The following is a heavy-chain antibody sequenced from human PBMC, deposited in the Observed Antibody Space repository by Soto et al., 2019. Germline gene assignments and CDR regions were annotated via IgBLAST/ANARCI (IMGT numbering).Heavy chain of an antibody. CDR1: GGTFSSYA. CDR3: ARAGYDGEYFQH. CDR2: IIPIFGTA. Sequence: ASVKVSCKASGGTFSSYAISWVRQAPGQGLEWMGGIIPIFGTANYAQKFQGRVTITADESTSTAYMELSSLRSEDTAVYYCARAGYDGEYFQHWGQGTLVTVS. V-gene: IGHV1-69*13. D-gene: IGHD3-3*01. J-gene: IGHJ1*01.